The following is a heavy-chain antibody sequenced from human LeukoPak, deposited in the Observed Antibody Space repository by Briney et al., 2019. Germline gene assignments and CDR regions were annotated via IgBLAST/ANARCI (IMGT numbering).Heavy chain of an antibody. Sequence: PSETLSLTCTVSGGSISSSSYYWGWIRQPPGKGLEWIGSIYYSGSTYYNPSLKSRVTISVDTSKNQFSLKLSSVTAADTAVYYFARHRRIQRTFDIWGQGTMVTVSS. V-gene: IGHV4-39*01. CDR3: ARHRRIQRTFDI. CDR2: IYYSGST. CDR1: GGSISSSSYY. J-gene: IGHJ3*02. D-gene: IGHD2-2*01.